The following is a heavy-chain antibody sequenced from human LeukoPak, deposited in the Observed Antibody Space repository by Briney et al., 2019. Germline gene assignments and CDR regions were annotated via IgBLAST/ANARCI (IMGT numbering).Heavy chain of an antibody. J-gene: IGHJ4*02. CDR2: MYYSGST. CDR3: ARQGYSSSWYLFDY. CDR1: GGSISSRSYY. V-gene: IGHV4-39*01. Sequence: SETLSLTCTGSGGSISSRSYYWGWIRQPPGKGLEWIGSMYYSGSTSCNPSLKSRVTMSVDTSKNQFSLKLSSVTAADTAVYYCARQGYSSSWYLFDYWGQGTLVTVSS. D-gene: IGHD6-13*01.